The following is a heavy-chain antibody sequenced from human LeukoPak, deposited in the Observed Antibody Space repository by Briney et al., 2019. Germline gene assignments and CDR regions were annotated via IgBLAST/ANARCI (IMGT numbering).Heavy chain of an antibody. Sequence: SETLSLTCTVSGGSISNGYYWGWIRQPPGKGLEWIGSIYHSGSTFYNPSLKNRVTISVDTSKNQFSLKLTSVTAADTAVCYCASPRDVVVVVAATAGYFDLWGRGTLVTVSS. V-gene: IGHV4-38-2*02. CDR2: IYHSGST. J-gene: IGHJ2*01. D-gene: IGHD2-15*01. CDR1: GGSISNGYY. CDR3: ASPRDVVVVVAATAGYFDL.